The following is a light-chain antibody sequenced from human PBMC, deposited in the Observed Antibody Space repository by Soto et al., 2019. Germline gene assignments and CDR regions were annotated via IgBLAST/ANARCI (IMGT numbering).Light chain of an antibody. Sequence: EIVLTQSPATLSLSPGERATLSCRASQTVSRHLAWYQQKPGQAPRLLIYDTSNRTTGIPAIFSGSGSGTDFTLTISGLETEDFAVYECQQRGNWPPGCTFGPGTTVDMK. V-gene: IGKV3-11*01. CDR2: DTS. J-gene: IGKJ3*01. CDR3: QQRGNWPPGCT. CDR1: QTVSRH.